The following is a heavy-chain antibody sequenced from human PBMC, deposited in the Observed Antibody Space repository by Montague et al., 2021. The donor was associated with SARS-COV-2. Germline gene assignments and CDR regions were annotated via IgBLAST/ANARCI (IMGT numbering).Heavy chain of an antibody. CDR3: ARDPWRITIFGVVTRYGMDV. CDR1: GGSFSGYY. Sequence: SETLSLTCVVYGGSFSGYYWSWIRQPPGKGLEWIGEVKDSGSTNYIPSLKSRVAISVDTSKNQFSLKLSSVTAADTAVYYCARDPWRITIFGVVTRYGMDVWGQGTTVTVSS. V-gene: IGHV4-34*01. CDR2: VKDSGST. J-gene: IGHJ6*02. D-gene: IGHD3-3*01.